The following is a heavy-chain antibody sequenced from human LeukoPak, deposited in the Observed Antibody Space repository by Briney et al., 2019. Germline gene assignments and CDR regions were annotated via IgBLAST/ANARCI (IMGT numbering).Heavy chain of an antibody. CDR3: ARGVGATESDY. J-gene: IGHJ4*02. D-gene: IGHD1-26*01. Sequence: GGSLRLSCAASGFTFSSYSMNWVRQAPGKGLEWVSSISSSSSYIYYADSVKGRFTISKDNAKNSLYLQMNSLRAEDTAVYYCARGVGATESDYWGQGTLVTVSS. CDR2: ISSSSSYI. CDR1: GFTFSSYS. V-gene: IGHV3-21*01.